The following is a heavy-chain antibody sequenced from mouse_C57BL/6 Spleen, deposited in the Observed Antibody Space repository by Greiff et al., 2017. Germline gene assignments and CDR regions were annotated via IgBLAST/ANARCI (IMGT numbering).Heavy chain of an antibody. CDR1: GYTFTSYW. V-gene: IGHV1-50*01. CDR3: ARRWGYFDV. J-gene: IGHJ1*03. CDR2: IDPSDSYT. D-gene: IGHD1-1*02. Sequence: QVQLQQPGAELVKPGASVKLSCKASGYTFTSYWMQWVKQRPGQGLEWIGEIDPSDSYTNYNQKFKGKATLTVDTSSSTAYMQLSSLTSADSAVCYCARRWGYFDVWGTGTTVTVAS.